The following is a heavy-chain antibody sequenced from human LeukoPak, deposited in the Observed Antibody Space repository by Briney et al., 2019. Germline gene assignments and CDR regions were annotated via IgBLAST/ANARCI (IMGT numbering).Heavy chain of an antibody. V-gene: IGHV3-30-3*01. J-gene: IGHJ6*02. CDR1: GFTFSSYA. Sequence: GGSLRLSCAASGFTFSSYAMHWVRQAPGKGLEWVAVISYDGSNKYYADSVKGRFTISRDNSKNTLYLQMNSLRAEDTAVYYCARSTQYSSGWYNYYYYGMDVWGQGTTVTVSS. CDR2: ISYDGSNK. D-gene: IGHD6-19*01. CDR3: ARSTQYSSGWYNYYYYGMDV.